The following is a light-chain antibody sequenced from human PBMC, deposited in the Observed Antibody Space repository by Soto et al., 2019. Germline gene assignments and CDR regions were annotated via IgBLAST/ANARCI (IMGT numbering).Light chain of an antibody. CDR3: SSYAGSNNLV. CDR2: EVS. V-gene: IGLV2-8*01. Sequence: QSALTQPPSASGSPGQSVTISCTGTSSDVGGYNYVSWYQQHPGKAPKLMIYEVSKRPSGVPDRFSGSKSGNTASLTVSGLQAEDGADYYCSSYAGSNNLVFGGVTKLTVL. CDR1: SSDVGGYNY. J-gene: IGLJ2*01.